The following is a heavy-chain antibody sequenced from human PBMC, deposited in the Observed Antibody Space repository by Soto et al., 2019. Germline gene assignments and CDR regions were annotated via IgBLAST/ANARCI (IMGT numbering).Heavy chain of an antibody. J-gene: IGHJ6*04. D-gene: IGHD3-22*01. V-gene: IGHV5-10-1*01. CDR3: AVVKTPRPGASGMDG. CDR1: GYSFTNYW. CDR2: IDPSDSYT. Sequence: PVESLKISCKVSGYSFTNYWISWGRQMPGKGLEWMGRIDPSDSYTNYSPSFQGHVTISADKSINTAYLQWSSLKASDTGMYYCAVVKTPRPGASGMDGWGKGTKATVSS.